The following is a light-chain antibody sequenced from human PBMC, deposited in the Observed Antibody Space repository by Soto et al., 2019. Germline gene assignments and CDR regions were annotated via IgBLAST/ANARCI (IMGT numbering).Light chain of an antibody. J-gene: IGKJ1*01. V-gene: IGKV3-15*01. Sequence: EIVLTQSPVTLSVSPGERATLSCRASQSVSSNLAWYQQKPGQAPRLVIYGASTRATGIPARFSGSGSGTEFTLTITGLQSEDFAVYYCQQYNGWPWTFGQGTKVDIK. CDR3: QQYNGWPWT. CDR1: QSVSSN. CDR2: GAS.